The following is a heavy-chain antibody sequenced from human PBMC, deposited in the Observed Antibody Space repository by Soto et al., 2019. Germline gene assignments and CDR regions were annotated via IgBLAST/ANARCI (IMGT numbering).Heavy chain of an antibody. CDR3: ARDYYDILTGYAYFDY. CDR1: GYTFTSYD. CDR2: MNPNSGNT. J-gene: IGHJ4*02. D-gene: IGHD3-9*01. Sequence: ASVKVSCKASGYTFTSYDINWVRQATGQGLEWMGWMNPNSGNTGYAQKFQGRVTMTRNTSISTAYMELRSLRSEDTAVYYCARDYYDILTGYAYFDYWGQGTLVTVSS. V-gene: IGHV1-8*01.